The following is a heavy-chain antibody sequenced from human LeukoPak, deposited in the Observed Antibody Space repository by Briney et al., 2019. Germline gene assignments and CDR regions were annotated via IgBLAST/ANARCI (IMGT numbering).Heavy chain of an antibody. D-gene: IGHD2-2*01. CDR2: VYHDGNS. Sequence: SETLSLTCNVSGGSIMVSNGWIWVRQSSGKGLEWIGEVYHDGNSNYNPSLKSRVTISVDKPKNQFSLNLHSVTAADTAVYFCARDRDIVPHQPHYWGQGTLVTVSS. J-gene: IGHJ4*02. V-gene: IGHV4-4*02. CDR1: GGSIMVSNG. CDR3: ARDRDIVPHQPHY.